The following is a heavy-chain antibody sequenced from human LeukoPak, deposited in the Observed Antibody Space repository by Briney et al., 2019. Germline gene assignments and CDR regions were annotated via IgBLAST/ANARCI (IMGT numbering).Heavy chain of an antibody. CDR1: GITFSSHG. CDR3: ANLLRWEPY. V-gene: IGHV3-23*01. D-gene: IGHD4-23*01. CDR2: ISGSGGST. Sequence: PGGSLRLSCAASGITFSSHGMSWVRQAPGKGLEWVSSISGSGGSTYYADSVKGRFTISGDNSKNTLYLQMNSLRAEDTAVYYCANLLRWEPYWGQGTLVTVSS. J-gene: IGHJ4*02.